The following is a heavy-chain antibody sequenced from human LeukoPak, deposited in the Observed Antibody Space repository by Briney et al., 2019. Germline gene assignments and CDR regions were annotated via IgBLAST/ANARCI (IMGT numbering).Heavy chain of an antibody. D-gene: IGHD3-10*01. CDR2: ISAYNGNT. J-gene: IGHJ4*02. Sequence: GASVKVSCKASGYTFTSYYMHWVRQAPGQGLEWMGWISAYNGNTNYAQKLQGRVTMTTDTSTSTAYMELRSLRSDDTAVYYCARAQPMVRGVILVGYVFFDYWGQGTLVTVSS. V-gene: IGHV1-18*04. CDR3: ARAQPMVRGVILVGYVFFDY. CDR1: GYTFTSYY.